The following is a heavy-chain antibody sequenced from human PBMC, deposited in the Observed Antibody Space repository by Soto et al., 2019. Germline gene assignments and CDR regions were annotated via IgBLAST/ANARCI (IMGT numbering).Heavy chain of an antibody. Sequence: GGSLRLSCAASGFTFSSYAMTWVRQAPGKGLQWVSSIDSSGYATYYADSVKGRFTISRDNSKNTLYLQMNSLRVVDTAVYYCAKLAGPSDYWGQGTLVTVSS. CDR1: GFTFSSYA. CDR3: AKLAGPSDY. CDR2: IDSSGYAT. J-gene: IGHJ4*02. D-gene: IGHD6-13*01. V-gene: IGHV3-23*05.